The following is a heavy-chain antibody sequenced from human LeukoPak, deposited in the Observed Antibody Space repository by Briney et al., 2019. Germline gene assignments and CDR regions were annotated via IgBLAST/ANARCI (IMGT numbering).Heavy chain of an antibody. V-gene: IGHV4-34*01. D-gene: IGHD5-12*01. CDR3: ARDRQGSGYDLSWFDY. Sequence: SETLSLTCAVYGGSFSGYHWSWIRQPPGKGLEWIGEINHSGSTNYNPSLKSRVTISVDTSKNQFSLKLSSVTAADTAAYYCARDRQGSGYDLSWFDYWGQGTLVTVSS. CDR1: GGSFSGYH. J-gene: IGHJ4*02. CDR2: INHSGST.